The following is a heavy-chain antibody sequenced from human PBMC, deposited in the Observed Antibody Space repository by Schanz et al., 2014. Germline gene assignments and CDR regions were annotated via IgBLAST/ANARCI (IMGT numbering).Heavy chain of an antibody. V-gene: IGHV3-66*01. D-gene: IGHD2-2*02. CDR1: GFIVSSTY. CDR2: IYSGVST. J-gene: IGHJ4*02. CDR3: AGGEYQLLYGN. Sequence: VYLVESGGDLVKPGGSQRLSCAASGFIVSSTYMTWVRQAPGKGLEWVSIIYSGVSTYYADSVKGRFTISRDNSKNTVYLQMNSLRGEDTAVYYCAGGEYQLLYGNWGQGTLVTVSS.